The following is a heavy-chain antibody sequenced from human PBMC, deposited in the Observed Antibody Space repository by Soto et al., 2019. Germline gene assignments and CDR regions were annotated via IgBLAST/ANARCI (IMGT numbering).Heavy chain of an antibody. D-gene: IGHD2-15*01. CDR1: GFTFSSYA. CDR2: ISGNGFST. J-gene: IGHJ1*01. CDR3: AKVIVVATTDRGLKFQH. V-gene: IGHV3-23*01. Sequence: EVQLWESGGGLVQPGWSLRLSCAGYGFTFSSYAMNWVRPAPGKGLEWVSAISGNGFSTYYTESVKGRFTIARDNSKNTLKLQKNNLRAEETSVYSCAKVIVVATTDRGLKFQHWGQGT.